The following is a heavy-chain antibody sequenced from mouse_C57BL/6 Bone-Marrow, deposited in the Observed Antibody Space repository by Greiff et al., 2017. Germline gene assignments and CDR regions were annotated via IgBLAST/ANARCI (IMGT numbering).Heavy chain of an antibody. D-gene: IGHD1-1*01. CDR2: INPYNGGT. CDR3: ARGYYGSSSWFAY. Sequence: VQLQQSGPVLVKPGASVKMSCKASGYTFTDYYMNWVKQSHGKSLEWIGVINPYNGGTSYNQKFKGKATLTVDKSSSTAYMGLNSLTSEDSAVYYCARGYYGSSSWFAYWGQGTLVTVSA. CDR1: GYTFTDYY. J-gene: IGHJ3*01. V-gene: IGHV1-19*01.